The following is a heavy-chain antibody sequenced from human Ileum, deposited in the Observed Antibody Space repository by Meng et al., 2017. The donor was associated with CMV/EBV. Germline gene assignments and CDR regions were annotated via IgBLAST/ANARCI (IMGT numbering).Heavy chain of an antibody. CDR1: GYTSTNNN. J-gene: IGHJ4*02. Sequence: CKASGYTSTNNNLTWVRQAPGQGPEWMGWINTNTGNPTYARDLTGRFVFSSDTSVSPAYLQLSSLKAEDTAVYYCARDGLNERYFDYWGQGTLVTVS. CDR2: INTNTGNP. V-gene: IGHV7-4-1*02. CDR3: ARDGLNERYFDY.